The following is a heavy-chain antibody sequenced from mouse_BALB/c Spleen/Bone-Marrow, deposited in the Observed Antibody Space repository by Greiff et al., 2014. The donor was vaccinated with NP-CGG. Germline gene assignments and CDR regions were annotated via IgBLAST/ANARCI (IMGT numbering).Heavy chain of an antibody. Sequence: QVQLQQSGAELMKPGASVKISCKATGYTFSSYWIEWVKQRPGHGLEWIGEILPGSGSTNYNEKFKGKGTFTADTSSNTAYMQLSSLTSEDSAVYYCARWDGYWYFDVWGAGTTVTVSS. D-gene: IGHD2-3*01. CDR2: ILPGSGST. V-gene: IGHV1-9*01. CDR3: ARWDGYWYFDV. J-gene: IGHJ1*01. CDR1: GYTFSSYW.